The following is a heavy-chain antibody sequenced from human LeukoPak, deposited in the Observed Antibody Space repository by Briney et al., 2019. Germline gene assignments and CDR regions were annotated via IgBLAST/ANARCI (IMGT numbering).Heavy chain of an antibody. CDR3: ARQVGATLGAYYYYYMDV. CDR1: GYTFTNYD. V-gene: IGHV1-8*01. Sequence: ASVKVSCKASGYTFTNYDINWVRQATGQGLEWMGWMNPNSGDTGYAQKFQGRLTMTSDTSISTAYIELSSLRSEDTAVHYCARQVGATLGAYYYYYMDVWGKGTTVTISS. D-gene: IGHD1-26*01. J-gene: IGHJ6*03. CDR2: MNPNSGDT.